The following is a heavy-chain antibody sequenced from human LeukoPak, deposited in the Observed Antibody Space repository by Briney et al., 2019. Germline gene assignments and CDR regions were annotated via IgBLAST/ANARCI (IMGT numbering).Heavy chain of an antibody. CDR2: IRYDGSNK. CDR1: TFTICNYS. J-gene: IGHJ4*02. CDR3: ARSQRLDY. D-gene: IGHD2-21*02. Sequence: GGSLRLSCAASTFTICNYSMHRDRTAPGKGLEWVALIRYDGSNKYYADSVKGRFTISRDNSKNTLYLQMNSLRAEDTAVYYCARSQRLDYWGQGTLVTVSS. V-gene: IGHV3-30*02.